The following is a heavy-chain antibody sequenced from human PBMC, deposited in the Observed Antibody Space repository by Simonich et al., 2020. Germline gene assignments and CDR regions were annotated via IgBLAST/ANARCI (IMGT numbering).Heavy chain of an antibody. V-gene: IGHV3-30*07. CDR1: GLTFSGYA. D-gene: IGHD6-6*01. J-gene: IGHJ4*02. Sequence: GGGVVQPGRSLRPSWEASGLTFSGYAMHWVRQAPGKGLEWVAVISNEGSNKYYADSVKGRFTISRDNSKNTLYLQMNSLRAEDTAVYYCARDLGSSYYFDYWGQGTLVTVSS. CDR2: ISNEGSNK. CDR3: ARDLGSSYYFDY.